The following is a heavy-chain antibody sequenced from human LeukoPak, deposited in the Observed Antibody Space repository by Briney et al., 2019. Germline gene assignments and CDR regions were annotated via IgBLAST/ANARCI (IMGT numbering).Heavy chain of an antibody. CDR1: GYTLTELS. CDR2: FDPEDGET. Sequence: ASVKVSCKVSGYTLTELSMHWVRQAPGKGLEWMGGFDPEDGETIYAQKFQGRVTTTEDTSTDTAYMELSSLRSEDTAVYYCATGLLYSVVIINYWGQGTLVTVSS. J-gene: IGHJ4*02. D-gene: IGHD3-3*01. V-gene: IGHV1-24*01. CDR3: ATGLLYSVVIINY.